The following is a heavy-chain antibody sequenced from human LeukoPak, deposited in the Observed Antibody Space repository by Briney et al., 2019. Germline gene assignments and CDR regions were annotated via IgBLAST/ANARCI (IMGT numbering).Heavy chain of an antibody. CDR1: GYTFTGYY. V-gene: IGHV1-2*02. J-gene: IGHJ4*02. Sequence: ASVNVSCKASGYTFTGYYMHWVRQAPAQGLEWMGWINPNSGGTNYAQKFQGRVTITRDTSSSTAYMELSRLRSDDTAVYYCARSEYQLPNDYWGQGTLVTVSS. D-gene: IGHD2-2*01. CDR3: ARSEYQLPNDY. CDR2: INPNSGGT.